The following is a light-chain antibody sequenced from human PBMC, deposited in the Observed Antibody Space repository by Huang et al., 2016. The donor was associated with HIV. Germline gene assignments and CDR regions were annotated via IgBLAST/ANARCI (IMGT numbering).Light chain of an antibody. CDR1: QSLSGW. CDR3: QQLHNSPYT. V-gene: IGKV1-5*03. Sequence: DIQMTQSPSTLSASIGDRVTITCRASQSLSGWLAWYQQRPRKSPNLLISKASSLQSGVPPRFRGSGAVTDFILTISSLQPDDFATYYCQQLHNSPYTFGQGTKLEIK. J-gene: IGKJ2*01. CDR2: KAS.